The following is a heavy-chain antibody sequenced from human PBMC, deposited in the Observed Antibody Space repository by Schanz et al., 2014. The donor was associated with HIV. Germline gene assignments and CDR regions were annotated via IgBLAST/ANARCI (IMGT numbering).Heavy chain of an antibody. CDR1: GFTFSSYG. V-gene: IGHV3-NL1*01. CDR3: ANEEVPNDY. CDR2: IDGRGVST. J-gene: IGHJ4*02. Sequence: QVQLVESGGGVVQPGRSLRLSCAASGFTFSSYGMHWVRQAPGKGLEWVSSIDGRGVSTYYGDSLKGRFTISRDNFKDMVYLQMNSLRVEDTAVYYCANEEVPNDYWGQGTLVTVSS.